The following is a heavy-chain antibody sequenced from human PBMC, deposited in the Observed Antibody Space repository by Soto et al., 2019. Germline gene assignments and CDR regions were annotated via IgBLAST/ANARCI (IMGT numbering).Heavy chain of an antibody. CDR1: RYSFDAYW. J-gene: IGHJ4*02. V-gene: IGHV5-51*01. CDR2: IFPGDSDT. D-gene: IGHD1-7*01. CDR3: ARGGIIGTPPDY. Sequence: GQSLKISCQGSRYSFDAYWIGWDRQMPGKGLEWMGIIFPGDSDTRYRPSVQGQVTISVDKSINTAYLQWSSLKASDTAMYIGARGGIIGTPPDYWAQATKVTVSS.